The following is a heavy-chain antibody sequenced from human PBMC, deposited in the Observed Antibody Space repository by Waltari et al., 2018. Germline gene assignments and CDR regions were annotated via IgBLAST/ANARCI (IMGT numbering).Heavy chain of an antibody. V-gene: IGHV1-2*02. CDR2: INPNSGVT. D-gene: IGHD3-3*01. CDR3: ARDGNDFWSGSIDY. Sequence: QVQLVQSGAEVKKPGASVKVSCKASGYTFISHELNWVRQATGQGLEWMGWINPNSGVTNYAQKFQGRVTMTRDTSISTAYMELSRLRSDDTAVYYCARDGNDFWSGSIDYWGQGTLVTVSS. CDR1: GYTFISHE. J-gene: IGHJ4*02.